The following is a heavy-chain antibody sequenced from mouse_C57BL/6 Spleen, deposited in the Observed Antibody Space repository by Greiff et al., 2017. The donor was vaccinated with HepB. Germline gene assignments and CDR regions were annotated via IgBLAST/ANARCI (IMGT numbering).Heavy chain of an antibody. V-gene: IGHV14-4*01. D-gene: IGHD1-1*01. CDR3: TTGVYYYGSSTGFAY. CDR1: GFNIKDDY. CDR2: IDPENGDT. Sequence: EVKLMESGAELVRPGASVKLSCTASGFNIKDDYMHWVKQRPEQGLEWIGWIDPENGDTEYASKFQGKATITADTSSNTAYLQLSSLTSEDTAVYYCTTGVYYYGSSTGFAYWGQGTLVTVSA. J-gene: IGHJ3*01.